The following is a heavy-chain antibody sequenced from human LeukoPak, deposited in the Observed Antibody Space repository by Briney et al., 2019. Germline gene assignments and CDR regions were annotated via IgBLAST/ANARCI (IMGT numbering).Heavy chain of an antibody. Sequence: GGSLRLSCAASGFTFNTYAMNWVRQAPGKGLEWVSAISGSGDSTYYADSVKGRFTISRDNSKNTLYLQMNSLRAEDTAVYYCAKGDYFDWYWFDPWGQGTLVTVSS. CDR1: GFTFNTYA. CDR2: ISGSGDST. CDR3: AKGDYFDWYWFDP. D-gene: IGHD3-9*01. J-gene: IGHJ5*02. V-gene: IGHV3-23*01.